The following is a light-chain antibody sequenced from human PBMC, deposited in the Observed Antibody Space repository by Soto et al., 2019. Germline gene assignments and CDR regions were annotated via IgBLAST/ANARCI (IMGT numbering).Light chain of an antibody. CDR2: GAS. Sequence: IVLTQSPDTLSLSPGERATLSCRASQNVSRYLAWYQQKPGQSPRLLIYGASTRATGIPARFSGSGSGPDFTLTIRTLEPDDFAVDTLEQRRTWRTFGQGTTREI. V-gene: IGKV3-11*01. CDR1: QNVSRY. J-gene: IGKJ2*01. CDR3: EQRRTWRT.